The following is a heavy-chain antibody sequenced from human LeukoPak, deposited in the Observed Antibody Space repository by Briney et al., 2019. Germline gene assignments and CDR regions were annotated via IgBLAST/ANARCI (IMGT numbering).Heavy chain of an antibody. J-gene: IGHJ6*02. D-gene: IGHD2-21*02. V-gene: IGHV1-69*13. CDR2: IIPIFGTA. CDR1: GGTFSSYA. CDR3: ARRAESHIVVVTGLDV. Sequence: RASVQVSCKASGGTFSSYAISWVRQAPGQGLEWMGGIIPIFGTANYAQKFQGRVTITADESTSTAYMELSSLRSEDTAVYYCARRAESHIVVVTGLDVWGQGTTVTVSS.